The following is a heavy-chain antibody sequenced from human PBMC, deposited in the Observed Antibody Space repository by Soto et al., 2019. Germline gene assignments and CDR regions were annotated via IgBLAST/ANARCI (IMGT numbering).Heavy chain of an antibody. J-gene: IGHJ6*02. Sequence: GGSLRLSCAASGFTFSSYGMHWVRQAPGKGLEWVAVISYDGSNKYYADSVKGRFTISRDNSKNTLYLQMNSLRAEDTAVYYCAKDLVTVTTGYYYGMDVWGQGTTVTVSS. CDR3: AKDLVTVTTGYYYGMDV. CDR1: GFTFSSYG. CDR2: ISYDGSNK. V-gene: IGHV3-30*18. D-gene: IGHD4-4*01.